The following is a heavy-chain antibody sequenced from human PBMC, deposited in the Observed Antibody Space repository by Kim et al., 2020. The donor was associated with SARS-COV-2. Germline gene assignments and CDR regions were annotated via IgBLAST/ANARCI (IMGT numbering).Heavy chain of an antibody. CDR3: CTGWLEGVGGVCETYG. V-gene: IGHV3-66*01. J-gene: IGHJ6*01. CDR1: GFTVSDNS. CDR2: IFTGGTT. Sequence: GGSLRLSCAASGFTVSDNSMRWVRQAPGKGLEWVSVIFTGGTTYYADAVMESFTFSRDDSKNNLYLLLNNLRGEDTATFYYCTGWLEGVGGVCETYG. D-gene: IGHD3-22*01.